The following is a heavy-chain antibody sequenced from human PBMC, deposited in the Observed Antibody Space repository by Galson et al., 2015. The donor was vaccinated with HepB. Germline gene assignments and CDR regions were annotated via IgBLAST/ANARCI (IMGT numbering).Heavy chain of an antibody. CDR1: IFTFSSYS. J-gene: IGHJ4*02. CDR3: ARAGGSYGY. CDR2: ISSSSSYI. D-gene: IGHD1-26*01. Sequence: SLRLSCAASIFTFSSYSMNWVRQAPWTRLSWVSSISSSSSYIYSAASVHGGFTISRDNAKNSPYLQMNSLRAEDTAVYYCARAGGSYGYWGQGSLGDVSS. V-gene: IGHV3-21*01.